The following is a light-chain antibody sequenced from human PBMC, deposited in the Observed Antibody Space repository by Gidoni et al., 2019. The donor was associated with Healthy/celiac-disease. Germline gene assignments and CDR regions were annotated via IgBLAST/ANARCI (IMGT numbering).Light chain of an antibody. CDR3: QQYGSSPPIT. V-gene: IGKV3-20*01. CDR2: GAS. Sequence: EIVLTQSPGTLSLSPGERATRSCRASQSVSSSYLAWYQQKPGQAPRLLIYGASSRATGIPDRFRGSGSGTDFTLTLSRLEPEDFAVYYCQQYGSSPPITFGQGTRLEIK. CDR1: QSVSSSY. J-gene: IGKJ5*01.